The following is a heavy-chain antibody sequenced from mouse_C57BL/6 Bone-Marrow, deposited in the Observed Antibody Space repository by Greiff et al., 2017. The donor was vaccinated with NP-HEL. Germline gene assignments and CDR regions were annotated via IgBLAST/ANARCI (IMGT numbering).Heavy chain of an antibody. V-gene: IGHV1-81*01. D-gene: IGHD1-1*01. Sequence: QVQLQQSGAELARPGASVKLSCKASGYTFTSYGISWVKQRTGQGLEWIGEIYPRSGNTYYNEKFKGKATLTADKSSSTAYMELRSLTSEDSAVYFCANYYGSSYAYWGQGTPLTVSS. CDR3: ANYYGSSYAY. CDR2: IYPRSGNT. CDR1: GYTFTSYG. J-gene: IGHJ2*01.